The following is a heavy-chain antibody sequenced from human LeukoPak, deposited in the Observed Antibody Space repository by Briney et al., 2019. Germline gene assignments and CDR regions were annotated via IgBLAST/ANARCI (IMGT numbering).Heavy chain of an antibody. Sequence: GGSLRLSCAASGFTFDDYAMHWVRQAPGKGLEWVSLISWVGGSTYYADSVKGRFTISRDNSKNSLYLQMNSLRAEDTAVYYCAELGITMIGGVWGKGTTVTISS. J-gene: IGHJ6*04. CDR1: GFTFDDYA. CDR2: ISWVGGST. V-gene: IGHV3-43D*03. D-gene: IGHD3-10*02. CDR3: AELGITMIGGV.